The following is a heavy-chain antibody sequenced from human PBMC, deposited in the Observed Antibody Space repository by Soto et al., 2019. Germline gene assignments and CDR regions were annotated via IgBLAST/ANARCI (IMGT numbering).Heavy chain of an antibody. CDR3: AGSPGLSRISGTTLGA. CDR2: INGDGSST. D-gene: IGHD1-7*01. CDR1: GFTFSSHW. J-gene: IGHJ5*01. Sequence: GGSLRLSCAASGFTFSSHWMHWVRQAPGKGLVWVSRINGDGSSTSCADSVKGRFTISRDNAKNMLYLQVNSLRAEDTAVYYCAGSPGLSRISGTTLGAWGQGILVTVSS. V-gene: IGHV3-74*01.